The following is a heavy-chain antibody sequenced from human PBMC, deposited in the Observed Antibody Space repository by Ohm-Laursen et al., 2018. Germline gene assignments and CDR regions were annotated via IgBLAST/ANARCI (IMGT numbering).Heavy chain of an antibody. D-gene: IGHD3-3*01. CDR3: ARDKSLETRAFDV. V-gene: IGHV3-48*01. J-gene: IGHJ3*01. CDR1: GFTFGTYS. CDR2: IDASGGTI. Sequence: SLRLSCAASGFTFGTYSMNWVRQAPGKGLEWLSYIDASGGTIYYADSLKGRFTISRDGAKSSLYLQMNSLRVDDTAVYYCARDKSLETRAFDVWGQGTVVTVSS.